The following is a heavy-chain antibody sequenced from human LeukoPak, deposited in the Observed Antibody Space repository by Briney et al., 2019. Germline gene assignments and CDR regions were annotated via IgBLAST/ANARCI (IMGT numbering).Heavy chain of an antibody. J-gene: IGHJ4*02. CDR2: ISYDGRDK. D-gene: IGHD3-22*01. Sequence: PGGSLRLSCAASGFSFSTYAIHWVRQAPGKGLEWVAVISYDGRDKHHVDSVKGRFIISRDNSKNTLYLQMNSLRAEDTAVYYCVRDIYDSSGYRHDYWGQGTLVTVSS. V-gene: IGHV3-30*04. CDR1: GFSFSTYA. CDR3: VRDIYDSSGYRHDY.